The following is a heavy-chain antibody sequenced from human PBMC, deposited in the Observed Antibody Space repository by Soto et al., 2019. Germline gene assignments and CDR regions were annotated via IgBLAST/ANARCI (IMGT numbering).Heavy chain of an antibody. Sequence: LRLSSLVSGFTFSRYQMHGIRQAPGKGLEWLSYISASADTIYYADSVKGRFTVSREDARNSLHLQMNSLRAEDTAVYYCARVGFLVVHHYYYYALDVSGDGTTVTVSS. CDR3: ARVGFLVVHHYYYYALDV. CDR1: GFTFSRYQ. V-gene: IGHV3-48*03. J-gene: IGHJ6*04. CDR2: ISASADTI. D-gene: IGHD2-15*01.